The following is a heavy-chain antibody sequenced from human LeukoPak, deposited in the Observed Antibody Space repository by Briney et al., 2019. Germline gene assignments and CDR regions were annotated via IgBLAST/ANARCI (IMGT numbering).Heavy chain of an antibody. CDR3: AKDRADMITFGGVMLGY. V-gene: IGHV3-23*01. CDR1: GFTFSSYW. D-gene: IGHD3-16*01. CDR2: ISGSGGST. Sequence: PGRSLRLSCAASGFTFSSYWMHWVRQAPGKGLEWVSAISGSGGSTYFADSVKGRFTISRDNSKNTLYLQMNSLRAEDTAVYYCAKDRADMITFGGVMLGYWGQGTLVTVSS. J-gene: IGHJ4*02.